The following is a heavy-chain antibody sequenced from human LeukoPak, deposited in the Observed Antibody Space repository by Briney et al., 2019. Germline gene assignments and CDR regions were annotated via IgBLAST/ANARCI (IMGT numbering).Heavy chain of an antibody. V-gene: IGHV4-34*01. CDR3: ARESGYGDYYDY. J-gene: IGHJ4*02. Sequence: SETLSLTCAVYGGSFSGYYWSWIRQPPGKGLEWIGEINHSGSTNYNPSLKSRVTISVDRSKNQFSLKLSSVTAADTAVYYCARESGYGDYYDYWGQGTLVTVSS. CDR2: INHSGST. D-gene: IGHD4-17*01. CDR1: GGSFSGYY.